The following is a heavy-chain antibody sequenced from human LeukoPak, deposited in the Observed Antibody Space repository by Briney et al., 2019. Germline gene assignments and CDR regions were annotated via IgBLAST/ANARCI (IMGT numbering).Heavy chain of an antibody. CDR1: GYTFTGYY. V-gene: IGHV1-2*02. CDR2: INPNSGGT. D-gene: IGHD5-18*01. J-gene: IGHJ4*02. Sequence: ASVKVSYKASGYTFTGYYMHWVRQAPGQGLEWMGWINPNSGGTNYAQKFQGRVTMTRDTSISTAYTELSRLRSDDTAVYYCPRGDAAMVHFDYWGQGTLVTVSS. CDR3: PRGDAAMVHFDY.